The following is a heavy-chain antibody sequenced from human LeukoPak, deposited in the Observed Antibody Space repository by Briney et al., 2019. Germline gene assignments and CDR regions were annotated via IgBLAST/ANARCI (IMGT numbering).Heavy chain of an antibody. CDR2: IYYSGST. V-gene: IGHV4-39*07. Sequence: PSETLSLTCTVSGGSISGYYWSWFRQPPGKGLEWIGSIYYSGSTYYNPSLKSRVTISVDTSKNQFSLRLSSVTAADTAVYYCARQNSSSWYEDYCYGMDVWGQGTTVTVSS. D-gene: IGHD6-13*01. J-gene: IGHJ6*02. CDR1: GGSISGYY. CDR3: ARQNSSSWYEDYCYGMDV.